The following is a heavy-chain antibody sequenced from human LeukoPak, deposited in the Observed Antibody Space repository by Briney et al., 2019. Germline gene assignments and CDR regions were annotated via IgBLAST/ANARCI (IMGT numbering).Heavy chain of an antibody. CDR1: GGSISSYY. J-gene: IGHJ4*02. Sequence: PSETLSLTCTVSGGSISSYYWSWIRQPPGKGLEWIGYIYYSGSTNYNPSLKSRVTISVDTSKNQFSLKLSSVTAADTAVYYCARDNNGGDYFDYWRQGTLVTVSS. CDR2: IYYSGST. D-gene: IGHD4-23*01. V-gene: IGHV4-59*01. CDR3: ARDNNGGDYFDY.